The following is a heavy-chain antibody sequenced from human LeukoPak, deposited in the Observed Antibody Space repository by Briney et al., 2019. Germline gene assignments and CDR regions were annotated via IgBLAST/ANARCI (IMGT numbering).Heavy chain of an antibody. CDR1: GFTFSSYG. CDR3: AKGPKRYNILTGYFVIETAFDI. V-gene: IGHV3-30*02. J-gene: IGHJ3*02. CDR2: IRYDGSNE. Sequence: PGGSLRLSCAASGFTFSSYGMHWVRQAPGKGLEWVSFIRYDGSNEYYADSVRGRFTISRDNSKNTLYLQMNSLRAEDTAVYYCAKGPKRYNILTGYFVIETAFDIWGQGTMVTVSS. D-gene: IGHD3-9*01.